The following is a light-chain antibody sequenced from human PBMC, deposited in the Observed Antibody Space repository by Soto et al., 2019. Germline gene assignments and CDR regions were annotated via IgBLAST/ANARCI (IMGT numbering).Light chain of an antibody. CDR1: SSDIGAYNF. CDR2: VVQ. J-gene: IGLJ2*01. Sequence: SSLTQPSSLSGSPGQSITLSCPGTSSDIGAYNFFSLYQQHPGKAPKLMLYVVQIRPSGVSNCFSGSKSGNTASLTISGLQAEDEADYYCTSWTTSTTMIFGGGTKVTVL. V-gene: IGLV2-14*03. CDR3: TSWTTSTTMI.